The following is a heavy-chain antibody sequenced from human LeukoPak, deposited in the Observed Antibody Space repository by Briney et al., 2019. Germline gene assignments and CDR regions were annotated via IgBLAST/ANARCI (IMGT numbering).Heavy chain of an antibody. CDR1: GGSISSYY. D-gene: IGHD3-22*01. V-gene: IGHV4-59*01. CDR3: ARAPYSSYYYYGMDV. Sequence: SETLSLTCTVSGGSISSYYWSWIRQPPGKGLEWIGYIYYSGSTNYNPSLKSRVTISVDTSKNQFSLKLSSVTAADTAVYYCARAPYSSYYYYGMDVWGQGTMVTVSS. CDR2: IYYSGST. J-gene: IGHJ6*02.